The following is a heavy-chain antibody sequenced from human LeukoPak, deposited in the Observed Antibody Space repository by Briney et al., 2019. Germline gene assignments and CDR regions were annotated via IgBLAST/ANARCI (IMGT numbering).Heavy chain of an antibody. CDR3: ARDKGWHNSGWNGYDY. V-gene: IGHV4-59*01. CDR1: GGSISGYY. Sequence: PSETLSLTCTVSGGSISGYYWSWIRQPPGKGLQWIGYIYSSGSTYYSPSLKSRVAISIDTSKNQFSLKLTSVTAADTAVYYCARDKGWHNSGWNGYDYWGQGTLVTVSS. J-gene: IGHJ4*02. D-gene: IGHD6-19*01. CDR2: IYSSGST.